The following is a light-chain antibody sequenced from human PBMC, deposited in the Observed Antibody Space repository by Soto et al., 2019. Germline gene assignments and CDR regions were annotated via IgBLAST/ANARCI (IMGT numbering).Light chain of an antibody. CDR3: QQYNSYSVT. V-gene: IGKV1-5*03. Sequence: DIQMTQSPSTLSASVGDRVTITCRASQSISSWLAWYQQKPGKAPKLLIYKASSLESGVPSRFSGSGSGTEFTLTISSLQSDEFATYYCQQYNSYSVTFGQGTKVEI. J-gene: IGKJ1*01. CDR2: KAS. CDR1: QSISSW.